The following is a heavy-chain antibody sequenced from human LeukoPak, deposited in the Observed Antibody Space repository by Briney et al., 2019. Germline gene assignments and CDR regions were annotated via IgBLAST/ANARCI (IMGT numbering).Heavy chain of an antibody. J-gene: IGHJ6*02. CDR1: GGSISNYY. CDR2: IYYSGNT. Sequence: PSETLSLTCSVSGGSISNYYWTWIRQPPGKGLEWIGYIYYSGNTNYNPSLKSRVTISLDTSKNQLSLKLTSVTAADTAVYYCARCSRGTSVGTDVWGQGTTVTVSS. CDR3: ARCSRGTSVGTDV. D-gene: IGHD1-1*01. V-gene: IGHV4-59*08.